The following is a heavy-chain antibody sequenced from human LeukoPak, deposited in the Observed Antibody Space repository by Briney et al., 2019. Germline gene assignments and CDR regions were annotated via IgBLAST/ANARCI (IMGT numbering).Heavy chain of an antibody. CDR2: ISGSGGGT. CDR1: VFTFSNYA. V-gene: IGHV3-23*01. J-gene: IGHJ6*02. CDR3: AKARSPNYYGMDV. Sequence: GGSLRLSCAASVFTFSNYAMNWVRQAPGKGREWVSGISGSGGGTYYADSVKGRVTISRDNSKNTLYLQMNSLRAEDTAVYYCAKARSPNYYGMDVWGQGTTVTVSS. D-gene: IGHD1-14*01.